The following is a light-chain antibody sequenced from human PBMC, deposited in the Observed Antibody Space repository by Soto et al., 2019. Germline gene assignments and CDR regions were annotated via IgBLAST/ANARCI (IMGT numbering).Light chain of an antibody. V-gene: IGKV1-39*01. CDR2: AAS. J-gene: IGKJ2*01. CDR1: QHISSY. CDR3: QQSSTTPRT. Sequence: DIQMTQSPSSLSASVGDRVTITCRASQHISSYLNWYQQKPGKAPRLLIYAASSLQSGVPSRFSGSGSGTDFSLAISSLPPEDFATYYCQQSSTTPRTFGQGTKLEIK.